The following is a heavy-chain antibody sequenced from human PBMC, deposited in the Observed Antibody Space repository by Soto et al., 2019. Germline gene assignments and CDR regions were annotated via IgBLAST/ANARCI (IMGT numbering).Heavy chain of an antibody. J-gene: IGHJ3*01. CDR2: ISGSGGST. D-gene: IGHD2-15*01. Sequence: PGGSLRLSCAASGFTFDDYGMSWVRQVPGKGLEWVSAISGSGGSTYYADSVKGRFTISRDNSKNTLYPQMNSLRAEDTAVYYCASNTDCSGGSCYSVGWGQGTMVTVSS. CDR1: GFTFDDYG. V-gene: IGHV3-23*01. CDR3: ASNTDCSGGSCYSVG.